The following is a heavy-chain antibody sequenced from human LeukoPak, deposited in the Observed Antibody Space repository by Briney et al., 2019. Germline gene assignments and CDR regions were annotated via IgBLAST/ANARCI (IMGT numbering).Heavy chain of an antibody. CDR3: AKSVVPAATAADNSLDY. J-gene: IGHJ4*02. Sequence: PGGSLRLSCAASGFTFSSYGMHWVRQAPGKGLEWVAVISYDGSNKYYADSVKGRFTISRDNSKNTLYLQMNSLRAEDTAVYYCAKSVVPAATAADNSLDYWGQGTLVTVSS. CDR2: ISYDGSNK. D-gene: IGHD2-2*01. V-gene: IGHV3-30*18. CDR1: GFTFSSYG.